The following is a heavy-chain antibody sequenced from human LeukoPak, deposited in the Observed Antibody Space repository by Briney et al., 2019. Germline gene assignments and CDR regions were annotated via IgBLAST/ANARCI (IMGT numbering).Heavy chain of an antibody. J-gene: IGHJ6*02. CDR1: GFTFSSYY. CDR2: IKGDGTST. CDR3: ARDAVFWSGPRETYYYYGMDV. Sequence: AGGSLRLSCAASGFTFSSYYMFWVRQAPGKGLAWVSTIKGDGTSTKYADSVRGRFTVSRDNARNTLYLQMNSLRAEDTAVYYCARDAVFWSGPRETYYYYGMDVWGLGTTVTVSS. V-gene: IGHV3-74*03. D-gene: IGHD3-3*01.